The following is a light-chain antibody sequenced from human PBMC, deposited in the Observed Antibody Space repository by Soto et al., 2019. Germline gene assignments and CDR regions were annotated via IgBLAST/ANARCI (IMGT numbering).Light chain of an antibody. CDR3: QQRSNWPLT. CDR2: GAS. V-gene: IGKV3-11*01. J-gene: IGKJ4*01. Sequence: EIVLTQSPATLSLSPGERATLSCRASQSVSSYLAWYQEKPGQAPRLLIYGASNRATGIPARFSGSGSGTDCTLTISSLEPEDFAVYYCQQRSNWPLTFGGGTKVEIK. CDR1: QSVSSY.